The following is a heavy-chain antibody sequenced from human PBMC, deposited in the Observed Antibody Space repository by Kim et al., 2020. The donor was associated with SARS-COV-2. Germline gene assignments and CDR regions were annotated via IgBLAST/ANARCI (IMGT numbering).Heavy chain of an antibody. Sequence: SETLSLTCAVYGGYFSGYYWSWIRQPPGKGLEWIGEINHSGSTNYNPSLKSRVTISVDTSKNQFSLKLSSVTAADTAVYYCARGRGGGVVTPQSPRYYYGMDVWGQGTTVTVSS. CDR2: INHSGST. CDR1: GGYFSGYY. D-gene: IGHD2-15*01. J-gene: IGHJ6*02. CDR3: ARGRGGGVVTPQSPRYYYGMDV. V-gene: IGHV4-34*01.